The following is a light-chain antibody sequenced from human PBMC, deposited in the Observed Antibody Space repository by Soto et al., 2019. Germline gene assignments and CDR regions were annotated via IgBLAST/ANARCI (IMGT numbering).Light chain of an antibody. CDR3: QKYNSAPWT. J-gene: IGKJ1*01. V-gene: IGKV1-27*01. CDR2: AAS. Sequence: DIQMTQSPSSLSASVGDRVTITCRASQGISNYLAWYQQKPGKVPKLLIYAASTLQSGVPSRFSGSGSGTDFTLHISSLQPEDVATYYCQKYNSAPWTFGQGTKVAIK. CDR1: QGISNY.